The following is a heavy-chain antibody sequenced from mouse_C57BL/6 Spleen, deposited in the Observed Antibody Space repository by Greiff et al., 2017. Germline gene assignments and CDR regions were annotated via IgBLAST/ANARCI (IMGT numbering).Heavy chain of an antibody. J-gene: IGHJ2*01. D-gene: IGHD1-1*01. Sequence: EVQRVESGGGLVKPGGSLKLSCAASGFTFSSYAMSWVRQTPEKRLEWVATISDGGSYTYYPDNVKGRFTISRDNAKNNLYLQMSHLKSEDTAMXYCAREYYGSSYFDYWGQGTTLTVSS. CDR2: ISDGGSYT. CDR1: GFTFSSYA. CDR3: AREYYGSSYFDY. V-gene: IGHV5-4*01.